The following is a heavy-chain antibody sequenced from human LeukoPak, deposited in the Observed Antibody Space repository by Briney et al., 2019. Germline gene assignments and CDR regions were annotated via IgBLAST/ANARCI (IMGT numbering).Heavy chain of an antibody. D-gene: IGHD3-16*01. CDR3: AKARYVMTGMDV. Sequence: GGSLRLSCVASGFTFNSYVMTWVRQAPGKGLHWVSTISGGGGSKYNADSVKGRFTISRDNSKNTLYLQMNSLRPEDTAVYYCAKARYVMTGMDVWGQGTTVIVSS. J-gene: IGHJ6*01. CDR2: ISGGGGSK. CDR1: GFTFNSYV. V-gene: IGHV3-23*01.